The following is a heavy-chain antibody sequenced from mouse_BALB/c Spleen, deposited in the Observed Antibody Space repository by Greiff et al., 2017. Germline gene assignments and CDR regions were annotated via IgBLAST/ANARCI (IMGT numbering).Heavy chain of an antibody. J-gene: IGHJ3*01. V-gene: IGHV5-4*02. CDR1: GFTFSDYY. CDR2: ISDGGSYT. D-gene: IGHD2-14*01. Sequence: DVMLVESGGGLVKPGGSLKLSCAASGFTFSDYYMYWVRQTPEKRLEWVATISDGGSYTYYPDSVKGRFTISRDNAKNNLYLQMSSLKSEDTAMYYCARDKDRYGSWFAYWGQGTLVTVSA. CDR3: ARDKDRYGSWFAY.